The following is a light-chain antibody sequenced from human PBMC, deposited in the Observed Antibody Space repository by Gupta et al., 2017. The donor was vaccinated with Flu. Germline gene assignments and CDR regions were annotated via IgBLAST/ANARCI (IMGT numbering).Light chain of an antibody. V-gene: IGLV3-19*01. Sequence: SSELTPDPAVSVALGQTVRITCQGDRLRSYYASWYQQKPGQAPVLVIYGKNNRPSGIPDRFSGSSSGNTASLTITGAQAEDEADYYCNSRDSSGNHLVFGGGTKLTVL. CDR2: GKN. CDR3: NSRDSSGNHLV. J-gene: IGLJ3*02. CDR1: RLRSYY.